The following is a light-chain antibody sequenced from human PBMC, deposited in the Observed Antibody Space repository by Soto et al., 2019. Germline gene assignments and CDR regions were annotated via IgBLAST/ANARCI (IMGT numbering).Light chain of an antibody. V-gene: IGKV4-1*01. CDR3: QQYYSTPFT. Sequence: DIVMTQSPDSLDVSLGERATINCKSSQSILYTSNNKDHLAWYQQKPGQPPKLLVLWASTRESGVPDRFSGSGSATDFTLTISSLQAEDVAVYYCQQYYSTPFTFGPGTKVDIK. CDR1: QSILYTSNNKDH. CDR2: WAS. J-gene: IGKJ3*01.